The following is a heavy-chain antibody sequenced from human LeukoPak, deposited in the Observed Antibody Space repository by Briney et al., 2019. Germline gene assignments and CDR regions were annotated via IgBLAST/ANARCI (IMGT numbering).Heavy chain of an antibody. CDR3: ARSLAVAVAGAGHDY. CDR1: GGTFRNYA. CDR2: LIPISDTP. J-gene: IGHJ4*02. V-gene: IGHV1-69*05. D-gene: IGHD6-19*01. Sequence: ASVKVSCKSSGGTFRNYAMSCVRQAPGQGLEWMGGLIPISDTPKYAQKFQGRLTISTDESTSTAYMELSSLTSKDTAVYYCARSLAVAVAGAGHDYWGQGTLVTVSS.